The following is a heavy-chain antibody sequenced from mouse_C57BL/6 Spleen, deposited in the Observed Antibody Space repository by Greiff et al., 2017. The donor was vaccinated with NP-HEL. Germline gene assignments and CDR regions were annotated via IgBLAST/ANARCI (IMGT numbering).Heavy chain of an antibody. Sequence: QVQLQQSGAELMKPGASVKLSCKATGYTFTGYWIEWVKQRPGHGLEWIGEILPGSGSTNYNEKFKGKATFTADTSSNTAYMQLSSLTTEDSAIYYCARSDHQVTTGNYYAMDYWGQGTSVTVSS. CDR2: ILPGSGST. D-gene: IGHD2-2*01. J-gene: IGHJ4*01. CDR1: GYTFTGYW. CDR3: ARSDHQVTTGNYYAMDY. V-gene: IGHV1-9*01.